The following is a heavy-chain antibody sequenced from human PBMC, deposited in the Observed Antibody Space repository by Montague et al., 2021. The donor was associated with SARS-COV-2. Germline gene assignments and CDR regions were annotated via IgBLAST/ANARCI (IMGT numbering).Heavy chain of an antibody. D-gene: IGHD3-10*01. CDR2: IRPDGTST. V-gene: IGHV3-74*01. CDR3: VRPLWFGDSDYYFES. J-gene: IGHJ4*02. CDR1: GFTFRSYW. Sequence: SLRLSCAASGFTFRSYWMHLVRQVPGRGLVWVSRIRPDGTSTHYAASVKGRFIISRDNAKNTLSLEMTNLRVDDTAIYFCVRPLWFGDSDYYFESWGQGTLVSVSS.